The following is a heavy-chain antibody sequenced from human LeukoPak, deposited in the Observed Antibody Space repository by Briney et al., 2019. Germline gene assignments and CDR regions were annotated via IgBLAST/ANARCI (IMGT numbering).Heavy chain of an antibody. CDR2: ISGSGGST. Sequence: GGSLRLSCAASGFTFSSYAMSWVRQAPGKGLEWVSAISGSGGSTYYADSAKGRFTISRDNSKNALYLQMNSLRAEDTAVYYCARFPGIAAAGHFDYWGQGTLVTVSS. J-gene: IGHJ4*02. CDR1: GFTFSSYA. CDR3: ARFPGIAAAGHFDY. V-gene: IGHV3-23*01. D-gene: IGHD6-25*01.